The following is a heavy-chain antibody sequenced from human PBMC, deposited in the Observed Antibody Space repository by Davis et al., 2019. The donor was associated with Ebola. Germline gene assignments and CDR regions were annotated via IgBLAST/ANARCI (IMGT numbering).Heavy chain of an antibody. D-gene: IGHD1-26*01. J-gene: IGHJ4*02. CDR2: VNPNSGNT. CDR1: GYTFTSYD. V-gene: IGHV1-8*01. Sequence: AASVKVSCKASGYTFTSYDINWVRQATGQGLAWMGWVNPNSGNTGYAQKFQGRVTMTRNTSISTAYMELSSLRSEDTAVYYCARRIPSGSYPLDYWGQGTLATVSS. CDR3: ARRIPSGSYPLDY.